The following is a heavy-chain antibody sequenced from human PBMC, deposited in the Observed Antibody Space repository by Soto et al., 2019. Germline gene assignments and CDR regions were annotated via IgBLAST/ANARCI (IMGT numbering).Heavy chain of an antibody. V-gene: IGHV3-30*04. Sequence: QVQMVESGGGVVQPGKSLRLSCAASGFTLSSFAMHWVRQAPCKGLEWVAVTSSDGSKEYYADSVKGRFTISRDNSKNTLYLQMNSLRADDTAVFYCARAEYTSGWYFMGIDYWGQGTLVTVSS. CDR2: TSSDGSKE. CDR1: GFTLSSFA. CDR3: ARAEYTSGWYFMGIDY. D-gene: IGHD6-19*01. J-gene: IGHJ4*02.